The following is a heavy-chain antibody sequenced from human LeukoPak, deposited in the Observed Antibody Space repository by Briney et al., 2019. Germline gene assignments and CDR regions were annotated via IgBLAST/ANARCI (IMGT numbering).Heavy chain of an antibody. CDR1: GFTFSGYP. D-gene: IGHD2-8*01. CDR2: IKQDGSEK. CDR3: ASIVCVNGGCYRGDWYLDL. Sequence: GKSLRLSCAASGFTFSGYPIHWVRQAPGKGLEWVANIKQDGSEKYYVDSLKGRFTISRDNAKSSLYLQMNSLRAEDTAVYYCASIVCVNGGCYRGDWYLDLWGRGTLVTVSS. J-gene: IGHJ2*01. V-gene: IGHV3-7*03.